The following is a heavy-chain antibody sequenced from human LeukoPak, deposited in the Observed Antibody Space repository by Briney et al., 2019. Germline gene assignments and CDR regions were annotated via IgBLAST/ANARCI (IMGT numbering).Heavy chain of an antibody. CDR1: GFTFSSYS. D-gene: IGHD3-10*01. J-gene: IGHJ5*02. Sequence: PGGSLRLSCAASGFTFSSYSMNWVRQAPGKGLEWVSYISSASGSIYYADSVKGRFTISRDNAKNSLFLQMNSLRVEDTAVYYCARLVIPWGQGILVTVSS. V-gene: IGHV3-48*04. CDR3: ARLVIP. CDR2: ISSASGSI.